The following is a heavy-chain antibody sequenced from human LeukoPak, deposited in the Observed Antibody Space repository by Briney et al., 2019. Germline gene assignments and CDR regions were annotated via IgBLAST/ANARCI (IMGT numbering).Heavy chain of an antibody. CDR1: GGSISSSSYY. CDR3: ARDRWFGELFSSYYYYYYMDV. D-gene: IGHD3-10*01. V-gene: IGHV4-39*02. Sequence: PSETLSLTCTVSGGSISSSSYYWGWIRQPPGKGLEWIGSIYYSGSTYYSPSLKSRVTISVDTSKNQFSLKLSSVAAADTAVYYCARDRWFGELFSSYYYYYYMDVWGKGTTVTISS. J-gene: IGHJ6*03. CDR2: IYYSGST.